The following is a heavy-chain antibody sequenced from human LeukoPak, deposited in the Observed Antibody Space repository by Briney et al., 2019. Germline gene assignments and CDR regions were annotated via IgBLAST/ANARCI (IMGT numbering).Heavy chain of an antibody. V-gene: IGHV4-61*02. Sequence: PSQTLSLTCTVSGGSISSGSYYWSWIRQPAGKGLEWIGRIYTSGSTNYNPSLKSRVTISVDTSKNQFSLELSSVTAADTAVYYCARDSPYYDSSGYSRRFDYWGQGTLVTVSS. D-gene: IGHD3-22*01. J-gene: IGHJ4*02. CDR2: IYTSGST. CDR1: GGSISSGSYY. CDR3: ARDSPYYDSSGYSRRFDY.